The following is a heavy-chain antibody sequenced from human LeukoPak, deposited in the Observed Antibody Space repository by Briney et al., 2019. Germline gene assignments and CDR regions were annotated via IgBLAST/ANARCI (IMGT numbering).Heavy chain of an antibody. CDR3: ARGGSGWTIDAFDI. CDR1: GYIFTSYG. J-gene: IGHJ3*02. V-gene: IGHV1-18*01. Sequence: ASVKVSCKASGYIFTSYGINWVRQAPGQGLEWTGWISAYNGNTNYAQKLQGRVTMTTDTSTSTAYMELRSLRSDDTAVYYCARGGSGWTIDAFDIWGQGTMVTVSS. D-gene: IGHD6-19*01. CDR2: ISAYNGNT.